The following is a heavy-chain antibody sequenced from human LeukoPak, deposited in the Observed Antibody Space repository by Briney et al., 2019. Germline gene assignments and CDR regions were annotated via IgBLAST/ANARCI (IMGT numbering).Heavy chain of an antibody. J-gene: IGHJ4*02. D-gene: IGHD3-22*01. CDR1: GDSISSHY. CDR2: IYYSGST. Sequence: SETLSLTCTVSGDSISSHYWNWIRQPPGKGLEWIGYIYYSGSTNYNPSLKSRVTISVDTSKNQFSLKLSSVTAADTAVYYCARARSSGYSFDYWGQGTLVTVSS. V-gene: IGHV4-59*11. CDR3: ARARSSGYSFDY.